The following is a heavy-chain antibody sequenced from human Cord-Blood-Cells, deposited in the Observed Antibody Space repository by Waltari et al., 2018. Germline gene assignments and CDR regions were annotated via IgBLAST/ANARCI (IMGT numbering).Heavy chain of an antibody. D-gene: IGHD2-2*01. CDR1: GYTFTSYY. V-gene: IGHV1-46*01. CDR2: INPSGGST. CDR3: ARTTQCGSSTSCLDAFDI. Sequence: QVQLVQSGAEVKKPGASVKVSCKASGYTFTSYYMHWVRQAPGQGLEWMGIINPSGGSTSYQQKFQGRVTMTRDTSTSTVYMELSSLRSEDTAVYYCARTTQCGSSTSCLDAFDIWGQGTMVTVSS. J-gene: IGHJ3*02.